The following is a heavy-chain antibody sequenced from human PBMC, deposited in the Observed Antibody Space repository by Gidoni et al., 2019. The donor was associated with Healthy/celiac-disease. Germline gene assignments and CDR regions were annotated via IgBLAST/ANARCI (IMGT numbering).Heavy chain of an antibody. D-gene: IGHD6-13*01. Sequence: VQLVQSGAEVKTPGSSVKVSCKASGGTFSSYAISWLRQAPGQGLEWMGRIIPILGIANYAQKFQGRVTITADKSTSTAYMELSSLRSEDTAVYYCARDQGSSSWTTGDYYYMDVWGKGTTVTVSS. CDR1: GGTFSSYA. V-gene: IGHV1-69*04. J-gene: IGHJ6*03. CDR3: ARDQGSSSWTTGDYYYMDV. CDR2: IIPILGIA.